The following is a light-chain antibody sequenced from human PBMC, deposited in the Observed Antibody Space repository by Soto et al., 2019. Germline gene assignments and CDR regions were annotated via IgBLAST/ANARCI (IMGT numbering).Light chain of an antibody. CDR3: TSYTTSSTLV. Sequence: QAASVSASPGQSITISCTGTSSDVGGYNYVSWYQQHPGKAPKLMIFDVSYRPSGVSNRFSGSKSGNTASLTISGLQAEDEADYYCTSYTTSSTLVFGGGTKVTVL. CDR2: DVS. V-gene: IGLV2-14*01. CDR1: SSDVGGYNY. J-gene: IGLJ2*01.